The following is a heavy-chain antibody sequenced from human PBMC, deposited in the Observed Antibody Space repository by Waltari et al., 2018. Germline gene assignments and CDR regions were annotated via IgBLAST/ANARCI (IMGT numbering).Heavy chain of an antibody. CDR1: GGSISSTSYY. Sequence: QLQLQESGPGLVKPSETLSLTCTVSGGSISSTSYYWGWIRQPPGKGLEWIGSIYYSGSTYYNPSLKSRVTISVDTSKNQFSLKLSSVTAADTPVYYCARNAWFGKSHFDHWGQGTLVTVSS. CDR3: ARNAWFGKSHFDH. D-gene: IGHD3-10*01. V-gene: IGHV4-39*07. CDR2: IYYSGST. J-gene: IGHJ4*02.